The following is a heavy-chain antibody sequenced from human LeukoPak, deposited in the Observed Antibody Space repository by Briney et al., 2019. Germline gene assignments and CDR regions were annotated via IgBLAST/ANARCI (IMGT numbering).Heavy chain of an antibody. Sequence: SSDTLSLTCTVSRGSMTNYYGSWLGHPPGKGLEWIAFVFYSGTTNYNPSLASRVTISVDTSKNQFSLPLSSVTAADTAVYCCARHPIRSAYDIWGQGTMVTVSS. CDR3: ARHPIRSAYDI. CDR1: RGSMTNYY. V-gene: IGHV4-59*08. CDR2: VFYSGTT. D-gene: IGHD3-9*01. J-gene: IGHJ3*02.